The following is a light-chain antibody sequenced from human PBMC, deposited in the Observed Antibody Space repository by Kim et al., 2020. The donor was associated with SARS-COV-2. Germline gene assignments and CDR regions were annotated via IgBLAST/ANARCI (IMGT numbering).Light chain of an antibody. V-gene: IGLV1-44*01. CDR2: NDN. J-gene: IGLJ3*02. CDR1: RSNIGSNP. Sequence: GQRVTGFCSGARSNIGSNPVNWFQQVPGTAPKLFIYNDNQRPSGVPDRVSGSKSGTSASLAISGLQPEDEAHYFCAAWDYSLKGWVFGGGTQLTVL. CDR3: AAWDYSLKGWV.